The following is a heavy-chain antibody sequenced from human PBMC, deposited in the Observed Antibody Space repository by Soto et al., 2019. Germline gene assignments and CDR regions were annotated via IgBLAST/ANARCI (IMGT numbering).Heavy chain of an antibody. V-gene: IGHV3-48*02. J-gene: IGHJ6*02. CDR2: ISSSSTI. CDR1: GFTFSSYS. CDR3: ARVPIVVVPAAHNKHRHYGMDV. D-gene: IGHD2-2*01. Sequence: GGSLRLSCAASGFTFSSYSMNWVRQAPGKGLEWVSYISSSSTIYYADSVKGRFTISRDNAKNSLYLQMNSLRDEDTAVYYCARVPIVVVPAAHNKHRHYGMDVWGQGTTVTVSS.